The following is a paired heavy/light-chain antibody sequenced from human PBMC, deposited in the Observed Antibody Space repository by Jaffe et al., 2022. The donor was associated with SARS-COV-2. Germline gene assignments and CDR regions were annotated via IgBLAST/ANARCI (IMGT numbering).Light chain of an antibody. J-gene: IGLJ1*01. CDR1: SSNIGAGYD. Sequence: QSVLTQPPSVSGAPGQRVTISCTGSSSNIGAGYDVHWYQQLPRTAPKLLIYDNSNRPSGVPDRFSGSKSGTSASLAISGLQAEDEADYYCHSYDTSLSGWVFGTGTKVTVL. CDR3: HSYDTSLSGWV. V-gene: IGLV1-40*01. CDR2: DNS.
Heavy chain of an antibody. V-gene: IGHV3-64*05. CDR3: VKAQKGPGYCSTTTCYDY. J-gene: IGHJ4*02. D-gene: IGHD2-2*01. Sequence: EVQLVESGGGLVQPGGSLRLSCSASGFTFSTYAMHWVRQAPGKGLEYVSRISSNGGSTHYADSVKGRFTISRDNAKNTLFVQMSSLRAEDTAVYYCVKAQKGPGYCSTTTCYDYWGQGTLVTVSS. CDR1: GFTFSTYA. CDR2: ISSNGGST.